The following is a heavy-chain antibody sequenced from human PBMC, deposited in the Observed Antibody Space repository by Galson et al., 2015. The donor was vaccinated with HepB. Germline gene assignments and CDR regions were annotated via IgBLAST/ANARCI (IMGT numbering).Heavy chain of an antibody. J-gene: IGHJ4*02. D-gene: IGHD2-2*01. CDR1: GFTFSSYS. CDR3: ARDGRYCSSTSCYRLPPLYYFDY. Sequence: SLRLSCAASGFTFSSYSMNWVRQAPGKGLEWVSSISSSSSYIYYADSVKGRFTISRDNSKNTLYLQMNSLRAEDTAVYYCARDGRYCSSTSCYRLPPLYYFDYWGQGTLVTVSS. CDR2: ISSSSSYI. V-gene: IGHV3-21*01.